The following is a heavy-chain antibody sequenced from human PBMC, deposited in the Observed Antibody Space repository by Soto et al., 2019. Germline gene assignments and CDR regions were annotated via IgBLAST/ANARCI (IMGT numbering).Heavy chain of an antibody. J-gene: IGHJ6*02. CDR3: ARDQLEVAAAGTILYYYCGMDV. CDR2: IYYSGST. CDR1: GGSISSYY. D-gene: IGHD6-13*01. Sequence: PSETLSLTCTVSGGSISSYYWSWIRQPPGKGLEWIGYIYYSGSTNYNPSLKSRVTISVDTSKNQFSLKLSSVTAADTAVYYCARDQLEVAAAGTILYYYCGMDVWGQGTTVTVSS. V-gene: IGHV4-59*01.